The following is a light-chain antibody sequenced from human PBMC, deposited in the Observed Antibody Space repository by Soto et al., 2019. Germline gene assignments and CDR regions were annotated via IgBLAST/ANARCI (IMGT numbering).Light chain of an antibody. Sequence: QSALTQPRSVSGSPGQSVTISCTGTSSDVGGYNYVSWYQQHPGKAPKLMIYDVSKRPSGVPDRFSGSKSGNTASLTISGLQDEDDADYYCCSDAGSYYVFGAGTKLTVL. CDR3: CSDAGSYYV. CDR2: DVS. CDR1: SSDVGGYNY. V-gene: IGLV2-11*01. J-gene: IGLJ1*01.